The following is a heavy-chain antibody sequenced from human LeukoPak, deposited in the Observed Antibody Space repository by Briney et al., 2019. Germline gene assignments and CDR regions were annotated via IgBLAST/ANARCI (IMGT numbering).Heavy chain of an antibody. D-gene: IGHD2-2*01. J-gene: IGHJ4*02. Sequence: GGSLRLSCAASGCTFSSHCMNWVRQAPGEGLVWVSRINSDGSTTSYADSVMGRFTISRDNAKNTLYLQMNSLRAEDTAVYYCVIRSDSCREGVRSDWGQGTLVTVSS. V-gene: IGHV3-74*01. CDR3: VIRSDSCREGVRSD. CDR1: GCTFSSHC. CDR2: INSDGSTT.